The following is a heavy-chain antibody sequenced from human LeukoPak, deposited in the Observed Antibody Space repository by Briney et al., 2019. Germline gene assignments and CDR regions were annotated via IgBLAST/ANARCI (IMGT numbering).Heavy chain of an antibody. CDR3: ARAIGIAVAGTYYYYYMDV. J-gene: IGHJ6*03. Sequence: SVKVSCKASGGTFSSYAISWVRQAPGQRLEWMGGIIPIFGTANYAQKFQGRVTITTDESTSTAYMELSSLRSEDTAVYYCARAIGIAVAGTYYYYYMDVWGKGTTVTVSS. D-gene: IGHD6-19*01. V-gene: IGHV1-69*05. CDR1: GGTFSSYA. CDR2: IIPIFGTA.